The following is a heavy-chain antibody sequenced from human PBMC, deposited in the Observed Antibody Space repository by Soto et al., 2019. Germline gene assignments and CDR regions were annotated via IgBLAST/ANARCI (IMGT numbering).Heavy chain of an antibody. CDR2: INQDGTQK. V-gene: IGHV3-7*01. CDR3: ARAIGAADAF. CDR1: GFTLSTYW. J-gene: IGHJ4*02. Sequence: GGSLRLSCAASGFTLSTYWMHWVRQTPGKGLEWVANINQDGTQKYHVDSVKGRFNISRDNAKNSIYLQMNSLRAEDTAVYFCARAIGAADAFGGQGTLVTVS. D-gene: IGHD6-13*01.